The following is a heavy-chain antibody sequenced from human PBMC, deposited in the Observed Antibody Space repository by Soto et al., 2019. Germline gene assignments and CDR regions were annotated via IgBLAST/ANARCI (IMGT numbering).Heavy chain of an antibody. Sequence: SVKVSCKASGGTFSSYAISWVRQAPGQGLEWMGGIIPIFGTANYAQKFQGRVTITADESTSTAYMELSSLRSEDTAVYYCARSVVVAATSYYYYGMDVWGQGTTVTVS. CDR1: GGTFSSYA. J-gene: IGHJ6*02. CDR2: IIPIFGTA. CDR3: ARSVVVAATSYYYYGMDV. D-gene: IGHD2-15*01. V-gene: IGHV1-69*13.